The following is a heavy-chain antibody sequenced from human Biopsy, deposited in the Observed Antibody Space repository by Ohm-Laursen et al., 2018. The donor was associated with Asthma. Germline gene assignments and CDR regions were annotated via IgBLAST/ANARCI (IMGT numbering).Heavy chain of an antibody. V-gene: IGHV4-31*03. J-gene: IGHJ5*01. D-gene: IGHD2-8*01. CDR2: INYSGST. CDR1: GGSISSGAYY. Sequence: PSQTLSLTCTVSGGSISSGAYYWSWVRQHPGKGLEWIGYINYSGSTFYSPSLESRVTVSVDTSKNQFSLKLSSVTAADTAVYYCARDLSGYCTSSACYGFDSWGQGTLVTVSS. CDR3: ARDLSGYCTSSACYGFDS.